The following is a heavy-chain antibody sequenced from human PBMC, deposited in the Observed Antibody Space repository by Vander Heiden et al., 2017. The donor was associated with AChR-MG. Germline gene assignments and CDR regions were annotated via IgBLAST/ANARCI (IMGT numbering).Heavy chain of an antibody. J-gene: IGHJ4*02. CDR2: ISDSGDST. CDR1: VFTFASYG. Sequence: VQLLESAGGLAQPGASLRLSCAASVFTFASYGTSWDRQAPGKGMEWVSGISDSGDSTDDADSVKGRFNISRDNSKITLYLKMKRLRAEDTAVYYGAHTITWTPDYWGQGTMVTVSS. V-gene: IGHV3-23*01. D-gene: IGHD1-20*01. CDR3: AHTITWTPDY.